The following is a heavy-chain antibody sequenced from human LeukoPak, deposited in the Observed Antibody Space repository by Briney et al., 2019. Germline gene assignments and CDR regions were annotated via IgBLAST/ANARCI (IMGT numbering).Heavy chain of an antibody. CDR2: IRSKANSYAT. D-gene: IGHD2-8*01. J-gene: IGHJ4*02. V-gene: IGHV3-73*01. Sequence: PGGSLRLSCAASGFTFSGSAMHWVRQASGKGLEWVGRIRSKANSYATAYAASEKGRFTISRDDSKNTAYLQMNSLKTEDTAVYYCTSLLGYCTYDVCYNYWGQGTLVTVSS. CDR1: GFTFSGSA. CDR3: TSLLGYCTYDVCYNY.